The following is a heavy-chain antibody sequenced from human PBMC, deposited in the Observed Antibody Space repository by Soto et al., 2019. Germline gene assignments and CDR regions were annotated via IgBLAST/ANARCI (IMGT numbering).Heavy chain of an antibody. CDR3: ARGSFGARNFLAYMDV. D-gene: IGHD2-15*01. V-gene: IGHV3-13*05. CDR1: GFSFNNYD. J-gene: IGHJ6*03. CDR2: IGFAGDP. Sequence: EVQLVESGGGLVQPGGSLRLSCAASGFSFNNYDMHWVRQVAGKGLEWVSAIGFAGDPFYTDSVKGRFTISRENAKDSLFRQMNNLRGGDTAVYDCARGSFGARNFLAYMDVGGRWTTVAVSS.